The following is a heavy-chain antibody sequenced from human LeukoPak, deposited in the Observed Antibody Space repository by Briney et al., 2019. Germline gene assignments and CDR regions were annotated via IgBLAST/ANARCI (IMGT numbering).Heavy chain of an antibody. V-gene: IGHV3-74*03. CDR3: ARDKFYAMDV. CDR2: IKGDGST. J-gene: IGHJ6*01. D-gene: IGHD2/OR15-2a*01. Sequence: GGSLRLSCVASGFSLNNYWIHWFRQVPGKGLVWVSRIKGDGSTMYAGSVKGRFTISRDDAKNMVWLQMRSLKAEDTAVYFCARDKFYAMDVWGQGTTVTVSS. CDR1: GFSLNNYW.